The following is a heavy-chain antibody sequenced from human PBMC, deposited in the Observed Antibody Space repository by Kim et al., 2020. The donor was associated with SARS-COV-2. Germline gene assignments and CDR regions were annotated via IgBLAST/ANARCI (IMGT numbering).Heavy chain of an antibody. J-gene: IGHJ3*01. CDR2: INCDGTGA. V-gene: IGHV3-74*01. D-gene: IGHD2-21*02. Sequence: GGSLRLSCAASGFTFSSYWMHWVRQAPGKGLVWVSRINCDGTGAYDDYVKERCSIITEDNKSNMLLQQNSRSGAEETAYYCSRDDSSTIISPGDFNVWG. CDR3: SRDDSSTIISPGDFNV. CDR1: GFTFSSYW.